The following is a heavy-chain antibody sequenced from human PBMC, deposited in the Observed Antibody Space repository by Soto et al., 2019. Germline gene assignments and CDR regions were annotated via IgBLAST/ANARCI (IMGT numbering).Heavy chain of an antibody. CDR1: GFTFSSYG. V-gene: IGHV3-30*18. D-gene: IGHD1-7*01. Sequence: GGSLRLSCAASGFTFSSYGMHWVRQAPGKGLEWVAVISYDGSNKYYADSVKGRFTISRDNSKNTLYLQMNSLRAEDTAVYYCAKVSGWNSDYYYGMDVWGQGTTVTVSS. CDR2: ISYDGSNK. CDR3: AKVSGWNSDYYYGMDV. J-gene: IGHJ6*02.